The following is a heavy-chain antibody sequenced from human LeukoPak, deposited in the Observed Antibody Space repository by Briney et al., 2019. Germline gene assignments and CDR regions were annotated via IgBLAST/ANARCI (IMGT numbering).Heavy chain of an antibody. D-gene: IGHD4-17*01. Sequence: PGGSLRLSCAASGFNLSSCAMSGVRQAPGKALEWVSLISGSGDSRYYADSVKGRFTISRDNAKNTLWLQMNSLRAEDTAVYYCAKGVTTVRIYYHGMDVWGQGTTVTVSS. J-gene: IGHJ6*02. CDR2: ISGSGDSR. V-gene: IGHV3-23*01. CDR1: GFNLSSCA. CDR3: AKGVTTVRIYYHGMDV.